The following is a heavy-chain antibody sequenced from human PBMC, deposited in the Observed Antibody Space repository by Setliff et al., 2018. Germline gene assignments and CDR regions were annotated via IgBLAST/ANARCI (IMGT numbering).Heavy chain of an antibody. J-gene: IGHJ4*02. V-gene: IGHV3-11*04. CDR1: GFTFSDYY. Sequence: GGSLRLSCEASGFTFSDYYMSWIRQSPGKGLEWVAYISSSGISIDYADSVKGRFIISRDNAKNSLSLQMNSLRVEDTAVYYCVRDVAGGSHATYFDYWGQGTLVTVSS. D-gene: IGHD1-26*01. CDR2: ISSSGISI. CDR3: VRDVAGGSHATYFDY.